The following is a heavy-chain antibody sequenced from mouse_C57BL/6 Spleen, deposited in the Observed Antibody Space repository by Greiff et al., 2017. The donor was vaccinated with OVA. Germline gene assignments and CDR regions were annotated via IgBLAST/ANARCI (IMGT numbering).Heavy chain of an antibody. CDR2: IDPSDSYT. CDR3: AKGNYDYGVAY. J-gene: IGHJ3*01. D-gene: IGHD2-4*01. Sequence: QVQLKQPGAELVMPGASVKLSCKASGYTFTSYWMHWVKQRPGQGLEWIGEIDPSDSYTNYNQKFKGKSTLTVDKSSSTAYMQLSSLTSEDSAVYYCAKGNYDYGVAYWGQGTLVTVSA. CDR1: GYTFTSYW. V-gene: IGHV1-69*01.